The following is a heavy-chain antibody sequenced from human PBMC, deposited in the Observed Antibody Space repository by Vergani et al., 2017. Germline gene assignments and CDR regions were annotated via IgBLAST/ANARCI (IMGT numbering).Heavy chain of an antibody. Sequence: EVQLVESGGGLVQPGGSLRLSCAASGFTFSSYSMNWVRQAPGKGLEWVSYISSSSSTIYYADSVKGRFTISRDNAKNSLYLQMNSLRAEDTAVYYCAGGIGGTRWDAFDIWGQGTMVTVSS. CDR3: AGGIGGTRWDAFDI. V-gene: IGHV3-48*01. D-gene: IGHD1-26*01. J-gene: IGHJ3*02. CDR1: GFTFSSYS. CDR2: ISSSSSTI.